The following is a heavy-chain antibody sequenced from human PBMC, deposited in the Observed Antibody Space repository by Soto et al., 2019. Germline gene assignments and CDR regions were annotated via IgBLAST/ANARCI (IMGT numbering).Heavy chain of an antibody. V-gene: IGHV1-18*04. D-gene: IGHD3-22*01. CDR1: GYTFTSYG. Sequence: QVQLVQSGAEVKKHGASVKVSCKASGYTFTSYGISWVRQAPGQGLEWMGWISAYNGNTNYAQKLQGRVTMTTDTSTSTASMELRSLRSDDTAVYYCARDPQLSAGNYDSSGYPIDYWGQGTLVTVSS. CDR2: ISAYNGNT. CDR3: ARDPQLSAGNYDSSGYPIDY. J-gene: IGHJ4*02.